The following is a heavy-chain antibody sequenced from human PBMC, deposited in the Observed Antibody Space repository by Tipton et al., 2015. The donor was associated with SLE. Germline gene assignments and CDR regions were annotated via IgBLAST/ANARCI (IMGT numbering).Heavy chain of an antibody. D-gene: IGHD3-10*01. J-gene: IGHJ4*02. CDR3: AKDNGGLFDY. CDR1: GFAFGSYD. V-gene: IGHV3-30*02. Sequence: SLRLSCAASGFAFGSYDLHWVRQSPGKGLEWVAFIRYDGTKKYYADSVKGRFTISRDSSKNTLSLQMNSLRAEDTAVYYCAKDNGGLFDYWGQGTLVTVSS. CDR2: IRYDGTKK.